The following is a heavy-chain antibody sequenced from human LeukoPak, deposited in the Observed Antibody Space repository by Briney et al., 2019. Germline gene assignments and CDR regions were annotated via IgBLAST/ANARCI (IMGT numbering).Heavy chain of an antibody. Sequence: GGSLRLSCAASGYTFSSYAMHWVRQAPGKGLEWVAMIKYDGIDKQYLDSVKGRFTISRDNAKNSLYLQMNSLRAEDTAVYFCAGGSGWVTDSWGQGTLVTVSA. CDR2: IKYDGIDK. D-gene: IGHD6-19*01. J-gene: IGHJ4*02. CDR3: AGGSGWVTDS. CDR1: GYTFSSYA. V-gene: IGHV3-7*01.